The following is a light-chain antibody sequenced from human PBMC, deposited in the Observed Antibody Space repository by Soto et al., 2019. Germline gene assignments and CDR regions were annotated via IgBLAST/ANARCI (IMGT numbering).Light chain of an antibody. CDR2: WAS. CDR1: PSVLYSSNNKNY. CDR3: QQYYSTSLT. Sequence: DSVMTQSPDSLAVSLGERATINCKSIPSVLYSSNNKNYLAWYQQKPGQPPKLLIYWASTRESGVPARFSASGSGTDFTLTISSLQAEDVAVYYCQQYYSTSLTFGGGTKVEIK. J-gene: IGKJ4*01. V-gene: IGKV4-1*01.